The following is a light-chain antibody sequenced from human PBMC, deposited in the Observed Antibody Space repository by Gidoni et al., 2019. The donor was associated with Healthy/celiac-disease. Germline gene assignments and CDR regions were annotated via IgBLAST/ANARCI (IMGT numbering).Light chain of an antibody. CDR3: QQRSNWPLT. J-gene: IGKJ4*01. CDR1: QSVSSY. Sequence: IVLTQSPATLSLSPWERATLSCRASQSVSSYLAWYQQKPVQDPRLLIYDASNRATGIPARFSGSGSGTDFTLTISSLEPEDFAVYYCQQRSNWPLTFGGGTKVEIK. CDR2: DAS. V-gene: IGKV3-11*01.